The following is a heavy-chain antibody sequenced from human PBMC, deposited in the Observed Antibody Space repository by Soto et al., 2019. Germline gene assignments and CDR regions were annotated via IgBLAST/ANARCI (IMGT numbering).Heavy chain of an antibody. CDR2: IKQDGSEK. D-gene: IGHD3-3*01. V-gene: IGHV3-7*05. CDR1: GFTFSSYW. J-gene: IGHJ6*02. Sequence: GGSLRLSCAASGFTFSSYWMSWVRQAPGKGLEWVANIKQDGSEKYYVDSVKGRFTISRDNAENSLYLQMNSLRAEDTAVYYCARDHYDFWSGYQEGDFNGMDVWGQGTTVTVS. CDR3: ARDHYDFWSGYQEGDFNGMDV.